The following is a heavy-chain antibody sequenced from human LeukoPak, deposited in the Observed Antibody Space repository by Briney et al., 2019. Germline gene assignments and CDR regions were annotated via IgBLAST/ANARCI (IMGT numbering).Heavy chain of an antibody. CDR3: ARGIAADEEHY. CDR1: GFTFTNYG. V-gene: IGHV3-30*03. CDR2: ISYDGRNK. Sequence: PGGSLRLSCAASGFTFTNYGMHWVRQAPGKGLEWVAVISYDGRNKYYTDSVKGRFTISRDNSKNTLYLQMNSLGAEDTAVYYCARGIAADEEHYWGQGTLVTVSS. D-gene: IGHD6-13*01. J-gene: IGHJ4*02.